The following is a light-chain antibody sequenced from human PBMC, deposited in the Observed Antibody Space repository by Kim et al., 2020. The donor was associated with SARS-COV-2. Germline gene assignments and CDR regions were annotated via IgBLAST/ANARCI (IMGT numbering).Light chain of an antibody. CDR3: QQSHTAPLLT. Sequence: DIQMTQSPSSLAASVGDRVTITCRASQSINAYLNWYQQKPGKAPKLLIYAASTLQTGVRSRFSGSGSGTDFTLTITSLQPEDFATYYCQQSHTAPLLTFGGGTKVDIK. CDR2: AAS. V-gene: IGKV1-39*01. CDR1: QSINAY. J-gene: IGKJ4*01.